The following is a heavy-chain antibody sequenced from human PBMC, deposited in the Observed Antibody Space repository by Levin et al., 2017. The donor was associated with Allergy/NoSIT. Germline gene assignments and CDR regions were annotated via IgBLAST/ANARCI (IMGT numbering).Heavy chain of an antibody. CDR2: INIRGTT. J-gene: IGHJ3*02. D-gene: IGHD2-2*01. CDR3: ARLLLPAVKGAFIM. CDR1: GGSINSDY. V-gene: IGHV4-4*07. Sequence: SETLSLTCTVSGGSINSDYWSWVRQSAGKGLEWIGRINIRGTTHYNPSLNSRATMSVDTSKNQFSLRLTSVTAADTATYYCARLLLPAVKGAFIMWGQGTKVTVSS.